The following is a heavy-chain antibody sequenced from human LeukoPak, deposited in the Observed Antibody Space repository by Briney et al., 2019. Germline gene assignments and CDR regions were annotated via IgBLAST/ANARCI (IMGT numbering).Heavy chain of an antibody. J-gene: IGHJ4*02. CDR2: TYFGGNT. CDR1: GGSISSSSYY. CDR3: AAAFDY. V-gene: IGHV4-39*01. D-gene: IGHD6-25*01. Sequence: SETLSLTCTVSGGSISSSSYYWGWIRQPPGKGLEWIGNTYFGGNTYFNPSLKSRVTISVDTSKNQFSLELNSVTAADTAAYYCAAAFDYWGQGTLVTVSS.